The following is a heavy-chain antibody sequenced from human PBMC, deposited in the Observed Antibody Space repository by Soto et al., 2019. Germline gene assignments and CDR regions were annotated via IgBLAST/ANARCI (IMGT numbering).Heavy chain of an antibody. Sequence: QVHLVQSGAEVKKPGASVKVSCKGSGYAFTTYGITWVRQAPGQGLEWMGWISAHNGNTNYAQELQGRVTVTRDTSTSTAYMELRSLRSDVPAVYYCARGRYGDYWGQGALVTVSS. CDR3: ARGRYGDY. CDR2: ISAHNGNT. V-gene: IGHV1-18*01. J-gene: IGHJ4*02. D-gene: IGHD1-1*01. CDR1: GYAFTTYG.